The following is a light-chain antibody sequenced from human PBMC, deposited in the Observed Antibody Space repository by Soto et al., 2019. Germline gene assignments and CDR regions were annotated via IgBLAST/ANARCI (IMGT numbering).Light chain of an antibody. CDR3: QHYGSSPQT. J-gene: IGKJ1*01. V-gene: IGKV3-20*01. CDR2: GAS. Sequence: LAHSASTVCWSPGERAALSCRASQSVSSYLAWYQQKPGQAPRPLIYGASIRATGIPDRFSGSGSGRDFTLTISRLEPEDFAVYYCQHYGSSPQTFGQGTKVDIK. CDR1: QSVSSY.